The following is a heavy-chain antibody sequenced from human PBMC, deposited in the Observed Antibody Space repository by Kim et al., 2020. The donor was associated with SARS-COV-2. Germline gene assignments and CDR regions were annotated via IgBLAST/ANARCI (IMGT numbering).Heavy chain of an antibody. V-gene: IGHV4-59*01. CDR3: ARGGAVAGPVDY. CDR2: IYYSGST. J-gene: IGHJ4*02. Sequence: SETLSLTCTVSGGSISSYYWSWIRQPPGKGLEWIGYIYYSGSTNYNPSLKSRVTMSVDMSKNQFSLKLNSVTTADTAVYYCARGGAVAGPVDYWGQGTLVTVSS. CDR1: GGSISSYY. D-gene: IGHD6-19*01.